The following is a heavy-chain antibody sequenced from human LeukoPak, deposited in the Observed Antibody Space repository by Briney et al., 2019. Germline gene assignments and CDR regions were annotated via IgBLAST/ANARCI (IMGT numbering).Heavy chain of an antibody. D-gene: IGHD6-6*01. CDR2: ISSSSSYI. CDR3: AKSPSIAARPYYFDY. CDR1: GFTISNYW. V-gene: IGHV3-21*01. Sequence: PGGSLRLSCAASGFTISNYWMHWVRHAPGKGLEWVSSISSSSSYIYHADSVKGRFTISRDNSKNTLYLQMNSLRAEDTAVYYCAKSPSIAARPYYFDYWGQGTLVTVSS. J-gene: IGHJ4*02.